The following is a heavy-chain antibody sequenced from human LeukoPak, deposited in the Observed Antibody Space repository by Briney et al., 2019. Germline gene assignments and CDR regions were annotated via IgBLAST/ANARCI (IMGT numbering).Heavy chain of an antibody. Sequence: PGGSLRLSCAASGFTFSSYAMHWVRQAPGKGLEWVSHISSSSSSIYYADSVKGRFSISRDDAKNSLYLQMNSLRDEDTAVYYCARSGYGSRWYFFDHWGQGTLVTVSS. J-gene: IGHJ4*02. V-gene: IGHV3-48*02. D-gene: IGHD6-13*01. CDR1: GFTFSSYA. CDR3: ARSGYGSRWYFFDH. CDR2: ISSSSSSI.